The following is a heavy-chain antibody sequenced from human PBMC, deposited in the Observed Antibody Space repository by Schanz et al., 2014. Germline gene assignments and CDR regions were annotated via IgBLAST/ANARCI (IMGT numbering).Heavy chain of an antibody. J-gene: IGHJ4*02. Sequence: EVQLVESGGGLVQPGGSLRLSCAASGFTFSSYSMNWVRQAPGKGLEWVSYISSSSSTRYYADSVKGRFTISRDNAKNSLFLQMNSLRAEDTAVYYCARDHTTESYYSAGPPIDYWGQGTLXTVSS. CDR1: GFTFSSYS. CDR3: ARDHTTESYYSAGPPIDY. D-gene: IGHD1-26*01. CDR2: ISSSSSTR. V-gene: IGHV3-48*01.